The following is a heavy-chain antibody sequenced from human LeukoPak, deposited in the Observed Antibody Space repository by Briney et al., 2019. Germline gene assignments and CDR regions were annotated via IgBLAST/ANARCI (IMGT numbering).Heavy chain of an antibody. J-gene: IGHJ2*01. CDR3: ARINLGYCSSTSCYSVWYFDL. CDR2: ISAYNGNT. CDR1: GYTFTSYG. D-gene: IGHD2-2*01. V-gene: IGHV1-18*04. Sequence: ASVKVSCKASGYTFTSYGISWVRQAPGQGLEWMGWISAYNGNTNYAQKLQGRVTMTTDTSTSTAYIELRSLRSDATAVYYCARINLGYCSSTSCYSVWYFDLWGRGTLVTVSS.